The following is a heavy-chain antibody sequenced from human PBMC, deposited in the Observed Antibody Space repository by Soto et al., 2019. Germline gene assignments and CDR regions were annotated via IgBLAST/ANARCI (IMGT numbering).Heavy chain of an antibody. CDR3: AHPRGYGVFDAYDI. V-gene: IGHV3-23*01. CDR2: LTPSGGET. J-gene: IGHJ3*02. Sequence: SGFTFSTYAMSWVRQAPGKGLEWVSALTPSGGETYYADSVKGRFTISRDNSMNALYLQMNSLRIEDTAVYYCAHPRGYGVFDAYDIWGQGTMVTV. D-gene: IGHD4-17*01. CDR1: GFTFSTYA.